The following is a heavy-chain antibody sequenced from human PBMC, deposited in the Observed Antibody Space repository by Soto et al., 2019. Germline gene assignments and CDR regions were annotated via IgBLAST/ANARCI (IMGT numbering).Heavy chain of an antibody. CDR2: IYYSGST. Sequence: QLQLQESGPGLVKPSETLSLTCTVSGGSISSSSYYWGWIRQPPGKGLEWIGSIYYSGSTYYNPSLKSRVTISVDTPKNQFSLKLSSVTAADTAVYYCARHGDCSGGSCWVWTIDYWGQGTLVTVSS. J-gene: IGHJ4*02. CDR3: ARHGDCSGGSCWVWTIDY. V-gene: IGHV4-39*01. D-gene: IGHD2-15*01. CDR1: GGSISSSSYY.